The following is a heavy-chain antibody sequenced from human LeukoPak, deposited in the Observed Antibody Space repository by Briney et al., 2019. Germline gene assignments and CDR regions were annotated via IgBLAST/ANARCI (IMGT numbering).Heavy chain of an antibody. CDR3: ARASGNSLPKGFDP. J-gene: IGHJ5*02. Sequence: GGSLRLSCAASGFTFSSYAMSWVRQAPGKGLEWVSAISGSGGSTYYADSVKGRFTISRDNAKNSLYLQMNSLRAEDTAVYYCARASGNSLPKGFDPWGQGTLVTVSS. D-gene: IGHD4-23*01. V-gene: IGHV3-23*01. CDR2: ISGSGGST. CDR1: GFTFSSYA.